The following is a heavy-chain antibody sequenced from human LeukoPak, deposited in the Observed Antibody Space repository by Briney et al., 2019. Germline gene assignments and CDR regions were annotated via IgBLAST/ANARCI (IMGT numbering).Heavy chain of an antibody. Sequence: GGSLRLSCAASGFTVSSYGMHWVRQAPGKGLEGLAVIWYDGSNKYYADSVKGRFTISRDNSKNTLYLQMNSLRAEDTAVYYCARDDGDGYNYGFFDYWGQGTLVTVSS. CDR1: GFTVSSYG. J-gene: IGHJ4*02. D-gene: IGHD5-24*01. V-gene: IGHV3-33*01. CDR3: ARDDGDGYNYGFFDY. CDR2: IWYDGSNK.